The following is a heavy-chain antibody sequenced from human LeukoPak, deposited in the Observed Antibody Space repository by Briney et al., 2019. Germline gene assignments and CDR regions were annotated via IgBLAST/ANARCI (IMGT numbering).Heavy chain of an antibody. CDR3: AKVWRSYLDL. Sequence: GGSLRLSCAASGFTFSSYAMSWVRQAPGKGLEWVSTISGIGGSTYYADSVKGRLTISRDNSKNTLYLQMNSLRAEDTAVYYCAKVWRSYLDLWGQGTLVTVSS. D-gene: IGHD1-26*01. V-gene: IGHV3-23*01. CDR2: ISGIGGST. CDR1: GFTFSSYA. J-gene: IGHJ4*02.